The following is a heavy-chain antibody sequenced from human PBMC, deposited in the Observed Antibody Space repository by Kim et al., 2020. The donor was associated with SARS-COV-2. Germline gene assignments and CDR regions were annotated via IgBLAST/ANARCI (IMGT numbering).Heavy chain of an antibody. D-gene: IGHD1-26*01. CDR2: LTPIDGAT. J-gene: IGHJ4*02. CDR1: GYTFTNYK. CDR3: ARDTTKWSFDY. Sequence: ASVKVSCKASGYTFTNYKVHWVRQAPGQGLEWMGILTPIDGATTYAQKFQGRVTLTRDTSTSTVYMELSSLGSGDTVVYYCARDTTKWSFDYWGQGTLVTVSS. V-gene: IGHV1-46*01.